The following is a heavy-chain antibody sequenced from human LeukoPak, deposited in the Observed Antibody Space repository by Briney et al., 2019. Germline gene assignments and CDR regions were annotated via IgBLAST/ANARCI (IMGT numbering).Heavy chain of an antibody. CDR2: IRSSGSAI. V-gene: IGHV3-48*02. D-gene: IGHD6-6*01. CDR1: GFTVSSNY. Sequence: GGSLRLSCAASGFTVSSNYMSWVRQAPGKGLEWVSYIRSSGSAINYADSVKGRFTISRDNAKNSLYLQMNSLRDEDTAVYYSARDRGMAARYYGMDVWGQGTTVTVSS. CDR3: ARDRGMAARYYGMDV. J-gene: IGHJ6*02.